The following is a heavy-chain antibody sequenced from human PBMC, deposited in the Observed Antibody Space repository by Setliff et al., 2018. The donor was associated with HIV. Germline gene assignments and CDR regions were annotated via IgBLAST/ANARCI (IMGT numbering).Heavy chain of an antibody. D-gene: IGHD3-16*01. CDR1: GASISIDH. V-gene: IGHV4-59*01. J-gene: IGHJ4*02. Sequence: SETLSLTCSVSGASISIDHWSRIRQSPGKGLEWIGYIYHTGTTNYSPSLESRVTISIDTSKNQFSLNLRSVTAADTATYYCGRHPPRGLDYWGQGALVTVSS. CDR3: GRHPPRGLDY. CDR2: IYHTGTT.